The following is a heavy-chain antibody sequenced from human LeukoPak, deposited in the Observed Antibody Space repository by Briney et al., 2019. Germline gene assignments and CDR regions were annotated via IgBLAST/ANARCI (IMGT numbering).Heavy chain of an antibody. J-gene: IGHJ2*01. CDR1: GFTVSSNY. CDR2: IYSGGST. V-gene: IGHV3-53*01. Sequence: PGGSLRLSCAASGFTVSSNYMSWVRQAPGKGLEWVSVIYSGGSTYYADSVKGRFTISRDNSKNTLYLQMNSLRAEDTAVYYCARYDFILISYFDLWGRGALVTVSS. D-gene: IGHD3-3*01. CDR3: ARYDFILISYFDL.